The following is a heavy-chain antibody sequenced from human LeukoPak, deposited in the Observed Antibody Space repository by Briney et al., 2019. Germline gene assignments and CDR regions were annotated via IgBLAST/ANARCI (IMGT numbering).Heavy chain of an antibody. Sequence: GGSLRLSCAASGFTVSGNYMSWVRQAPGKGPECVAVIYSGGDTYYADSVKGRFTISRDKSKNTLYLQMNSLRAEDTAVYYCARDWDDGRAERPAWGQGTLVTVSS. V-gene: IGHV3-53*01. CDR3: ARDWDDGRAERPA. J-gene: IGHJ5*02. D-gene: IGHD3-22*01. CDR2: IYSGGDT. CDR1: GFTVSGNY.